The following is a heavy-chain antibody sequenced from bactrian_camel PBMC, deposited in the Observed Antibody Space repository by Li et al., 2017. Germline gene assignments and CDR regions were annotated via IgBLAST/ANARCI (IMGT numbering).Heavy chain of an antibody. V-gene: IGHV3S55*01. J-gene: IGHJ4*01. CDR3: AAGRVRNGYCYRLLDKGAYNK. CDR2: VGIDGTT. D-gene: IGHD2*01. CDR1: GFNGSPHC. Sequence: HVQLVESGGGSVQAGGSLRLSCAASGFNGSPHCMAWFRAPPEKEREGVAAVGIDGTTSYADSVKDRFTVSRDNAKNTLDLQMDRLKPEDTGMYYCAAGRVRNGYCYRLLDKGAYNKWAKGTQVTVS.